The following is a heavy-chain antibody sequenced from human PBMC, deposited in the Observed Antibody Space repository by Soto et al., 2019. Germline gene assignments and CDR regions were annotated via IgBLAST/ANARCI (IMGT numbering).Heavy chain of an antibody. D-gene: IGHD3-16*01. CDR1: GFSFDNYG. V-gene: IGHV3-23*01. CDR3: AQLGLMTFSHKHYFNH. CDR2: IKSDGTST. Sequence: EVQLLESGGDLVQPGGSLRLSCVASGFSFDNYGMSWVRQAPGKGLEWVSAIKSDGTSTYYAASVEDRFTISRDNSKNMLYLQLNSLRAEDTAVYYCAQLGLMTFSHKHYFNHWGRGTLVTVSS. J-gene: IGHJ4*02.